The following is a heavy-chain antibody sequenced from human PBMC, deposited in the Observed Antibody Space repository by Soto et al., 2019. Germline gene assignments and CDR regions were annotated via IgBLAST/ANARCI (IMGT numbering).Heavy chain of an antibody. D-gene: IGHD3-10*01. V-gene: IGHV1-46*01. Sequence: QVQLVQSGAEVKKPGASVKVSCKASGHTISCYMHWVRQAPRQGPEWAGVIDPIGGRASYAQKFQGRVTLTTDTSTTTVYMELSSLRSEDTAVYYCARGAVGLVARGFGMDVWGQGTTVIVSS. J-gene: IGHJ6*02. CDR1: GHTISCY. CDR3: ARGAVGLVARGFGMDV. CDR2: IDPIGGRA.